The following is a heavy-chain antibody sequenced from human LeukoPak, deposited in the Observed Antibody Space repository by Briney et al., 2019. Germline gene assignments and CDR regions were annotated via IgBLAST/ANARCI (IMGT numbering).Heavy chain of an antibody. J-gene: IGHJ4*02. CDR1: GYSISSGYY. CDR3: AGYGDWYYFDY. CDR2: IYHSGST. V-gene: IGHV4-38-2*02. D-gene: IGHD4-17*01. Sequence: SETLSLTCTVSGYSISSGYYWGWIRQPPGQGLEWIGSIYHSGSTYYNPSLKSRVTISVDTSKNQFSLKLSSVTAADTAVYYCAGYGDWYYFDYWGQGTLVTVSS.